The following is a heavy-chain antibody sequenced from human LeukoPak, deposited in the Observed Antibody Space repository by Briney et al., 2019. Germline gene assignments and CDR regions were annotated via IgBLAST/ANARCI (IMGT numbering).Heavy chain of an antibody. Sequence: PGGSLRLSCAASGFTFSSYGMHWVRQAPGKGLEWVAVIWYDGSNKYYADSVKGRFTISRDNSKNTLYLQTNSLRAEDTAVYYCARGRGSHWVSFDYWGQGTLVTVSS. D-gene: IGHD1-26*01. J-gene: IGHJ4*02. CDR1: GFTFSSYG. CDR2: IWYDGSNK. CDR3: ARGRGSHWVSFDY. V-gene: IGHV3-33*01.